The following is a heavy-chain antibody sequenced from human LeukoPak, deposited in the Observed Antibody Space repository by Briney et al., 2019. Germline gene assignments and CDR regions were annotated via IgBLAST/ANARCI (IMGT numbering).Heavy chain of an antibody. Sequence: ASVKVSCKASGGTFSSYAISWVRQAPGQGLEWMGWISAYNGNTNYAQKLQGRVTMTTDTSTSTAYMELRSLRSDDTAVYYCAGGDYYDSSGYYYGPLDYWGQGTLVTVSS. J-gene: IGHJ4*02. D-gene: IGHD3-22*01. CDR3: AGGDYYDSSGYYYGPLDY. CDR1: GGTFSSYA. CDR2: ISAYNGNT. V-gene: IGHV1-18*01.